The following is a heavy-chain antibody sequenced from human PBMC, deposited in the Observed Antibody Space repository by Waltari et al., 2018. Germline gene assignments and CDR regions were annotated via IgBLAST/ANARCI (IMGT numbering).Heavy chain of an antibody. Sequence: QVQLVESGGGVVQPGRSLRLSCAASGFTFGSYAMQWVRQAPGKGLEWVAVMSYDGSNQYYGDSVMGRFTISRDNSKNTLYLKINSLRAEDTAVYYCAKSGISVGYFDYWGRGTLVTVSS. D-gene: IGHD6-19*01. CDR1: GFTFGSYA. V-gene: IGHV3-30*18. CDR2: MSYDGSNQ. J-gene: IGHJ4*02. CDR3: AKSGISVGYFDY.